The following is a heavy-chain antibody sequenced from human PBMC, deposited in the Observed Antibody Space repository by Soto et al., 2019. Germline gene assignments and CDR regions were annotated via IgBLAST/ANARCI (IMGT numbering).Heavy chain of an antibody. Sequence: ASVKVSCKASGYTFTSYGINWVRQAPGQGLEWMGWISAYNGNTNYAQKLQGRVTMTTDTSTSTAYMELRSLRSDDTAVYYCARGRIPTEPYYFDYWGQGTLVTVSS. CDR3: ARGRIPTEPYYFDY. V-gene: IGHV1-18*01. J-gene: IGHJ4*02. D-gene: IGHD1-1*01. CDR2: ISAYNGNT. CDR1: GYTFTSYG.